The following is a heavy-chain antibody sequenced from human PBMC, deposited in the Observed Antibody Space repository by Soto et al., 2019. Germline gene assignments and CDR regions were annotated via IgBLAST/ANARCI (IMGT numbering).Heavy chain of an antibody. Sequence: QMQLVQSGPEVKKPGTSVKVSCKASGFTFTSSAMQWVRQARGQRLEWIGWIVVGSGNTNYAQKFQERVTITRDMSTSTAYMELSSLRSEDTAVYYCAAGRYGDYHYYGMDVWGQGTTVTVSS. J-gene: IGHJ6*02. CDR1: GFTFTSSA. CDR2: IVVGSGNT. CDR3: AAGRYGDYHYYGMDV. V-gene: IGHV1-58*02. D-gene: IGHD4-17*01.